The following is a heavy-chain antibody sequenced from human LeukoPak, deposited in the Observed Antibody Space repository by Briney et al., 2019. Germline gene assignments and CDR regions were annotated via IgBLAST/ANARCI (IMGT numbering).Heavy chain of an antibody. Sequence: PSETLSLTCAVYGGSFSGYYWSWIRQPPGKGLEWIGEINHSGSTNYNPSLKSRVTISVDTSKNQFSLKLSSVTAADTAVYYCARHPMVRGVIIRYFDYWGQGTLVTVSS. CDR1: GGSFSGYY. CDR2: INHSGST. CDR3: ARHPMVRGVIIRYFDY. J-gene: IGHJ4*02. V-gene: IGHV4-34*01. D-gene: IGHD3-10*01.